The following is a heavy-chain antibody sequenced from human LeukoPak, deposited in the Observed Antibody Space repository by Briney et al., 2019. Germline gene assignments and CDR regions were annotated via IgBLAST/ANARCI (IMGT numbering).Heavy chain of an antibody. CDR1: GGSISSSSYC. CDR2: IYYSGST. D-gene: IGHD6-19*01. J-gene: IGHJ5*02. CDR3: ARPRSLAVAGTWFDP. V-gene: IGHV4-39*01. Sequence: SETLSLTCTVPGGSISSSSYCWGWIRQPPGKGLEWIGSIYYSGSTYYNPSLKSRVTISVDTSKNQFSLKLSSVTAADTAVYYCARPRSLAVAGTWFDPWGQGTLVTVSS.